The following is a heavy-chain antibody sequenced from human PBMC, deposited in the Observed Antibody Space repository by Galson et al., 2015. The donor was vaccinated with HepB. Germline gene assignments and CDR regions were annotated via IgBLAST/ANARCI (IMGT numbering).Heavy chain of an antibody. V-gene: IGHV3-33*01. CDR1: GFTFSSYG. CDR2: IWYDGSNK. J-gene: IGHJ6*03. Sequence: SLRLSCAASGFTFSSYGMHWVRQAPGKGLEWVAVIWYDGSNKYYADSVKGRLTISRDNAKNSLYLQMNSLRAEDTAVYYCARAEDDYIWGSYRYYYYYYYMDVWGKGTTVTVSS. CDR3: ARAEDDYIWGSYRYYYYYYYMDV. D-gene: IGHD3-16*02.